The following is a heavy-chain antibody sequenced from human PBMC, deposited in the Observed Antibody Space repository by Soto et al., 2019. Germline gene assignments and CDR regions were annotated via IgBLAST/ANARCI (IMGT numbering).Heavy chain of an antibody. J-gene: IGHJ2*01. V-gene: IGHV3-23*01. CDR2: ITGSGDSI. D-gene: IGHD1-1*01. CDR3: DHRDLHSFPTRRSSDL. Sequence: ARQAPGEGLEWVSSITGSGDSINYADSVKGRFIISRDKSENTLYLRMTRLRAEDTALYYCDHRDLHSFPTRRSSDL.